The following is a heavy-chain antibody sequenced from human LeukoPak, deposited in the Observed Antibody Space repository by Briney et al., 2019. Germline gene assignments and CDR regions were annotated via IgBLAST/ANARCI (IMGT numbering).Heavy chain of an antibody. Sequence: SETLSLTCAVYGGSFSGYYWSWIRQPPGKGLEWIGEINHSGSTNYNPSLKSRVSISVDTSKNQFSLKLSSVPAADTAVYYCARAACSSTSCYTFLSYYFDYWGQGTLVTVSS. CDR2: INHSGST. D-gene: IGHD2-2*02. CDR1: GGSFSGYY. V-gene: IGHV4-34*01. J-gene: IGHJ4*02. CDR3: ARAACSSTSCYTFLSYYFDY.